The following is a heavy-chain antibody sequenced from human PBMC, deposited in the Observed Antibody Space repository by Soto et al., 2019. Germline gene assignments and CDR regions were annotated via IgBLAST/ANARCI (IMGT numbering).Heavy chain of an antibody. Sequence: QVQLQQWGAGLLKPSETLSLTCAVYGGSFSGYYWSWIRQPPGKGLEWIGEINHGGGTNYNPSLKSRVTISVDTSKNQFSLKLSSVTAADTAVYYCAGRSWSGYYTYCDYWGQGTLVTVSS. CDR3: AGRSWSGYYTYCDY. CDR2: INHGGGT. CDR1: GGSFSGYY. V-gene: IGHV4-34*02. J-gene: IGHJ4*02. D-gene: IGHD3-3*01.